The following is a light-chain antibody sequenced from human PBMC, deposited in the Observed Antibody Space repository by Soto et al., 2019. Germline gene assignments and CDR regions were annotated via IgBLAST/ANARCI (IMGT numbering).Light chain of an antibody. Sequence: DIQMTQSPSTLSASVGDRVTITCRASQSISSWLAWYQQKPGKAPKLLTYKASSLESGVPSRFSGSGSGTEFTLTISSLQPDDFATYYCQQYNSYWTFGQGTKVDNK. CDR2: KAS. V-gene: IGKV1-5*03. J-gene: IGKJ1*01. CDR3: QQYNSYWT. CDR1: QSISSW.